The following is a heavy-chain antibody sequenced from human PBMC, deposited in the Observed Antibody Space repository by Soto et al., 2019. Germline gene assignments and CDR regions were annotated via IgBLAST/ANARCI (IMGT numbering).Heavy chain of an antibody. Sequence: GGSLRLSCADSGFTFSSFWMSWVRQAPGKGLEWVANIKQDGSEKYYVDSVKGRFTISRDNSKNTLYLQMNSLRTEDTAIYYCARDDEGGSYCDLGYWGQGTLVTVSS. V-gene: IGHV3-7*01. CDR3: ARDDEGGSYCDLGY. J-gene: IGHJ4*02. D-gene: IGHD3-10*01. CDR1: GFTFSSFW. CDR2: IKQDGSEK.